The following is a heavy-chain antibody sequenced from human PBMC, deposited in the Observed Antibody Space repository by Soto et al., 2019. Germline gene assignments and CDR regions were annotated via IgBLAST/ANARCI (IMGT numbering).Heavy chain of an antibody. Sequence: QVQLVQSGAEEKKPGASVKVSCKASGYTFTSYAMHWVRQAPGPRLEWLGWINAGNGNTKYSQKFQGRVTITRDTAASTAYMELSSLRSEDTAVYYCARRIVVVTALDYWGQGTLVTVAS. CDR1: GYTFTSYA. D-gene: IGHD2-21*02. CDR3: ARRIVVVTALDY. V-gene: IGHV1-3*05. CDR2: INAGNGNT. J-gene: IGHJ4*02.